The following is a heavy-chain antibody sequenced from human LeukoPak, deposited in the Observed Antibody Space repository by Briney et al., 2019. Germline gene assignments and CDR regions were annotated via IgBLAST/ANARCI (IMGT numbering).Heavy chain of an antibody. CDR3: ASPYTYYYDSSGYAFDI. CDR1: GFTFSSYW. Sequence: GGSLRLSCAASGFTFSSYWMSWVRQAPGKGLEWVANIKQDGSEKYYVDSVKGRFTISRDNAKNSLYLQMNSLRAEDTAVYYCASPYTYYYDSSGYAFDIWGQGTMVTVSS. V-gene: IGHV3-7*03. CDR2: IKQDGSEK. D-gene: IGHD3-22*01. J-gene: IGHJ3*02.